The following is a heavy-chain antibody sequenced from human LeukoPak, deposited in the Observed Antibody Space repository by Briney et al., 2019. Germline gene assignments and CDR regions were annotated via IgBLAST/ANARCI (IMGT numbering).Heavy chain of an antibody. J-gene: IGHJ4*02. CDR2: ISSTSSYI. D-gene: IGHD5-12*01. CDR1: GFTFSDYS. V-gene: IGHV3-21*01. CDR3: AGVRGYSGYDIFDY. Sequence: PGGSLRLSCAASGFTFSDYSMTWVRQAPGKGLEWVSSISSTSSYIYYADSVKGRFTISRDNAKNSLYLQMNSLRAEDTAVYYCAGVRGYSGYDIFDYWGQGTLVTVSS.